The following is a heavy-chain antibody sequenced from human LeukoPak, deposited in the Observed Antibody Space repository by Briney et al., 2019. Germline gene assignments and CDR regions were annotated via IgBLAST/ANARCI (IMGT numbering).Heavy chain of an antibody. Sequence: SETLSLTCAVSGGSLSSSSYSRAWLRQPPGKGLEWIGNFYFTGNTYYDPSLKSRVTISGDTSKNQFSLKLSSVTAADTAVYYCARQLNWFDPWGQGTLVTVSS. J-gene: IGHJ5*02. CDR2: FYFTGNT. CDR1: GGSLSSSSYS. CDR3: ARQLNWFDP. V-gene: IGHV4-39*01.